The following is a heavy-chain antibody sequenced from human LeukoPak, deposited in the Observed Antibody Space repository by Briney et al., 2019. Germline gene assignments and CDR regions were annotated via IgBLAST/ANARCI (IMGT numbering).Heavy chain of an antibody. D-gene: IGHD3-10*01. CDR3: ARHVLWFGELPDYFDY. CDR1: GGSITSGRYS. Sequence: PSETLSLTCTVSGGSITSGRYSWGWIRQPPGKGLEWIGSIYDSGSTYHNPSLKSRVTISVDTSKNQFSLKVSSVTAADTAVYYCARHVLWFGELPDYFDYWGQGTLVTVSS. J-gene: IGHJ4*02. V-gene: IGHV4-39*01. CDR2: IYDSGST.